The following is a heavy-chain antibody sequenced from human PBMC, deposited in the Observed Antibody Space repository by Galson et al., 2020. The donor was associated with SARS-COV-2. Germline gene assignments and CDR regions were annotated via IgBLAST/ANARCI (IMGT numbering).Heavy chain of an antibody. CDR1: GFTFSSYG. CDR3: AKSRDGYNHFDY. V-gene: IGHV3-30*18. D-gene: IGHD5-12*01. CDR2: ISYDGSNK. Sequence: GESLKISCAASGFTFSSYGMHWVRQAPGKGLEWVAVISYDGSNKYYADSVKGRFTISRDNSKNTLYLQMNSLRAEDTAVYYCAKSRDGYNHFDYWGQGTLVTVSS. J-gene: IGHJ4*02.